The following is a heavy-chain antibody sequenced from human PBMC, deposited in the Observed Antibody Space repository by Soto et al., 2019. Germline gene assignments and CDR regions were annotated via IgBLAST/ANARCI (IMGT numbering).Heavy chain of an antibody. V-gene: IGHV1-69*13. D-gene: IGHD2-8*01. CDR1: GGTFSSYA. CDR3: AKDRGTKWYSDWFDP. J-gene: IGHJ5*02. Sequence: SVKVSCTASGGTFSSYAISWVRQAPGQGLEWMGGIIPIFGTANYAQKFQGRVTITADESTSTAYMELTRLTSDDTAVYYCAKDRGTKWYSDWFDPWGQGTLVTVSS. CDR2: IIPIFGTA.